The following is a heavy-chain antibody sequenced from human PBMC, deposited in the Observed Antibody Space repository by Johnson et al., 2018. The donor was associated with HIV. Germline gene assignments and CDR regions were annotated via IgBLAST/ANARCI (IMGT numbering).Heavy chain of an antibody. CDR2: IYSGGST. D-gene: IGHD3-10*01. Sequence: VQLVESGGGLVQPGGSLRLSCAASGFTVSSNYMSWVRQAPGKGLEWVPVIYSGGSTYYADSVKGRFTISRDNSKNTLYLQMNSLRAEDTAVYYCARDASYYGSANDAFDIWGQGTMVTVSS. J-gene: IGHJ3*02. CDR3: ARDASYYGSANDAFDI. V-gene: IGHV3-66*01. CDR1: GFTVSSNY.